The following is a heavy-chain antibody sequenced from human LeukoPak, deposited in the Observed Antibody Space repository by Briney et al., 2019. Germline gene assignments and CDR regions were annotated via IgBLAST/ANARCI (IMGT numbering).Heavy chain of an antibody. Sequence: SETLSLTCTVSGVSISSYYWSWIRQPPGKGLEWIGYIYNSGSTYYNPSLKSRVTISVDTSKNQFSLKLSSVTAADTAVYYCARVHTADDAFDIWGQGTMVTVSS. CDR1: GVSISSYY. V-gene: IGHV4-59*12. J-gene: IGHJ3*02. CDR3: ARVHTADDAFDI. CDR2: IYNSGST. D-gene: IGHD2-21*02.